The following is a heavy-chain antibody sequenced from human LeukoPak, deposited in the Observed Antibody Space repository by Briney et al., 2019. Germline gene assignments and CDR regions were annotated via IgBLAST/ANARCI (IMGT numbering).Heavy chain of an antibody. CDR2: TSAYNGNT. Sequence: ASVKVSCKASGYTFTSYGISWVRQAPGQGLEWMGWTSAYNGNTNYAQKLQGRATMTTDTSTSTAYMELRSLRSDDTAVYYCARSRSGYYLVHAFDIWGQGTMVTVSS. D-gene: IGHD3-3*01. CDR1: GYTFTSYG. CDR3: ARSRSGYYLVHAFDI. V-gene: IGHV1-18*01. J-gene: IGHJ3*02.